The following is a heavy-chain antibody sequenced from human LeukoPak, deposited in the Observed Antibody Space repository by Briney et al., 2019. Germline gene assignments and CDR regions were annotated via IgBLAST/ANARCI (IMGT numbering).Heavy chain of an antibody. D-gene: IGHD2-2*01. V-gene: IGHV3-21*01. Sequence: PGGSLRLSCAASGFTFSSYSMNWVRQAPGKGLEWVSSISSSSSYIYYADSVKGRFTISRDNAKNSLYLQMNSLRAEDTAVYYCARDIKDIVVVPASYAFDIWGQGTMVTVSS. CDR2: ISSSSSYI. J-gene: IGHJ3*02. CDR1: GFTFSSYS. CDR3: ARDIKDIVVVPASYAFDI.